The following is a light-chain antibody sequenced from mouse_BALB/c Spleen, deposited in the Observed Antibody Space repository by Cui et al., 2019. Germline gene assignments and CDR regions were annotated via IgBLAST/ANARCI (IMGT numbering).Light chain of an antibody. J-gene: IGKJ1*01. CDR1: SSVSY. CDR2: ATS. Sequence: QIVLSQSTVIVSASLGEKITLTCSASSSVSYMYWYQQKTGSSPNLMIYATSYLACGVPSCCSGSWAGNFSSRTISSVEAEDAADYYCHQWSSYPRTFGGGTKLEIK. CDR3: HQWSSYPRT. V-gene: IGKV4-80*01.